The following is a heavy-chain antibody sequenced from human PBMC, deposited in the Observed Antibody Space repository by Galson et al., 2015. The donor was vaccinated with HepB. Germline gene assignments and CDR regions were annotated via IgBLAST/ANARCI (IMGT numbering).Heavy chain of an antibody. Sequence: PALVKPTQTLTLTCTFSGFSLTTSGLGVGWIRQPPGKALEWLALIYWDDDERYSPSLKNRLTITKDTSKNQAVLRMTNMDPVDTATYYCARRRNNNWFDPWGQGTLVTVSS. J-gene: IGHJ5*02. D-gene: IGHD1/OR15-1a*01. V-gene: IGHV2-5*02. CDR2: IYWDDDE. CDR1: GFSLTTSGLG. CDR3: ARRRNNNWFDP.